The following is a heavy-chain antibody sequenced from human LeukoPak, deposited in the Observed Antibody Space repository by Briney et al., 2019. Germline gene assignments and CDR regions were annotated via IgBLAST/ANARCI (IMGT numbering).Heavy chain of an antibody. V-gene: IGHV1-2*02. Sequence: ASVKRSCKASGYTFTDYYMQWVRQAPGQGLEWMGWINPNSGGTNYAQNFQGRVTITRDTSISTAYMELSRLSSDDTAVYYCATEGGGRGFDYWGQGNPVTLSS. J-gene: IGHJ4*02. CDR3: ATEGGGRGFDY. CDR1: GYTFTDYY. D-gene: IGHD3-16*01. CDR2: INPNSGGT.